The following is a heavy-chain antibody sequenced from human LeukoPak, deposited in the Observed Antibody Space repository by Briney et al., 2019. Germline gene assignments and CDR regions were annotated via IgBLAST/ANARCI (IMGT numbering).Heavy chain of an antibody. V-gene: IGHV4-34*01. CDR1: GGSFSGYY. CDR2: INHSGST. D-gene: IGHD1-26*01. CDR3: ARSEGGDVGFDY. Sequence: SETLSLTCAVYGGSFSGYYWSWIRQPPGKGLEWIGEINHSGSTNYNPSLKSRVTISVDTSKNQFSLKLSSVTAADTAVYYCARSEGGDVGFDYWGQGTLVTVSS. J-gene: IGHJ4*02.